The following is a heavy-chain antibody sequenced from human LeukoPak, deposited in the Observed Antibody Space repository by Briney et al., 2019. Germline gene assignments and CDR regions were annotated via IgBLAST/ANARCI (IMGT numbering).Heavy chain of an antibody. Sequence: GGSLRLSCEASGFTFSPYAMNWVRQAPGKGLEWVSYISGSGTTIYYADSVKGRFTISRDNAKNSLYLQMNSLRVEDTAFYYCVRDPPICSGGTCYSNWGQGTLVAVSS. CDR2: ISGSGTTI. CDR1: GFTFSPYA. CDR3: VRDPPICSGGTCYSN. V-gene: IGHV3-48*01. D-gene: IGHD2-15*01. J-gene: IGHJ4*02.